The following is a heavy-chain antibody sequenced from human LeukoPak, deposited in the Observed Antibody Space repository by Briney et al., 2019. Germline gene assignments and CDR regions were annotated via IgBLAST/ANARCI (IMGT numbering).Heavy chain of an antibody. CDR1: GYTFTSYG. Sequence: ASVKVSCKTSGYTFTSYGISWVRQAPGQGLEWMGGISTYSGNTNYAQKVPGRVTMTTDTSTSTAYMELKSLRSDDTAVYYCARADSVWGSYHDYWGQGTLVTVTS. V-gene: IGHV1-18*01. CDR2: ISTYSGNT. CDR3: ARADSVWGSYHDY. D-gene: IGHD3-16*01. J-gene: IGHJ4*02.